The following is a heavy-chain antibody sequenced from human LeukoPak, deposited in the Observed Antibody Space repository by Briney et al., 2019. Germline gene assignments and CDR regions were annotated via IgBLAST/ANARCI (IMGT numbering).Heavy chain of an antibody. J-gene: IGHJ6*03. Sequence: SETLSLTCTVSGGSISSYYWSWIRQPPGKGLEWIGYIYYSGSTNYNPSLKSRVTISVDTSKNQFSLKLSSVTAADTAVYYCARADVYYHYMDVWGKGTTVTVSS. CDR2: IYYSGST. CDR1: GGSISSYY. CDR3: ARADVYYHYMDV. V-gene: IGHV4-59*01.